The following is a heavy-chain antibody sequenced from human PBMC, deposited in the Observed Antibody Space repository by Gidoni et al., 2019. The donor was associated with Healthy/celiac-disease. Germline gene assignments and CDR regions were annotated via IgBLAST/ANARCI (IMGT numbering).Heavy chain of an antibody. D-gene: IGHD3-10*01. V-gene: IGHV2-5*01. CDR1: GFSLSTSGVG. Sequence: QITLKESGPTLVKPTQTLTLTCTFSGFSLSTSGVGVGWIRQPPGKALEWLALIYWNDDKRYSPSLKSRLTITKDTSKNQVVLTMTNMDPVDTATYYCAHRLGSMVRGDYFDYWGQGTLVTVSS. CDR3: AHRLGSMVRGDYFDY. J-gene: IGHJ4*02. CDR2: IYWNDDK.